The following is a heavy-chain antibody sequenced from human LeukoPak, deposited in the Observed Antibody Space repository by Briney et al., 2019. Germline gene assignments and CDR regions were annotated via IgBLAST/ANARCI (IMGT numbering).Heavy chain of an antibody. Sequence: QTGGSLRLSCAASGFTFDDYAMHWVRQAPGKGLEWVSLISWDGGSTYYADSVKGRFTISRDNSKNSLYLQMNSLRAEDTALYYCAKDAMMERRLATYYFDYWGQGTLVTVSS. CDR2: ISWDGGST. CDR3: AKDAMMERRLATYYFDY. CDR1: GFTFDDYA. D-gene: IGHD1-1*01. V-gene: IGHV3-43D*03. J-gene: IGHJ4*02.